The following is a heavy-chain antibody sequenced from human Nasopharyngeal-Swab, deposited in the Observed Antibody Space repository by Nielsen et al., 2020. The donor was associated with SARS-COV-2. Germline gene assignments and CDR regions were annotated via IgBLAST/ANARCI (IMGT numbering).Heavy chain of an antibody. J-gene: IGHJ6*02. Sequence: WIRQPPGKGLEWIGRIYTSGSTNYNPSLKSRVTISVDTSKNQFSLKLSSVTAAETAVYYCARGRVVPAASRYGMDVWGQGTTVTVSS. CDR3: ARGRVVPAASRYGMDV. D-gene: IGHD2-2*01. V-gene: IGHV4-61*02. CDR2: IYTSGST.